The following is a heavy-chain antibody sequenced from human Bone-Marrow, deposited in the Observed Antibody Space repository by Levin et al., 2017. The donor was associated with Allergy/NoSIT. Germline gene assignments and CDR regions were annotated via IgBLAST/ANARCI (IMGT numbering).Heavy chain of an antibody. CDR1: GFTFSNYA. J-gene: IGHJ3*01. V-gene: IGHV3-30-3*01. CDR2: LLYDGSNQ. Sequence: TGGSLRLSCAGSGFTFSNYAIHWVRQAPGKGLEWLTILLYDGSNQYYADSVKGRFTISRDNSRNTAYLQMNSLRPDDTAVYYCARDQGARYCSRGTCYAFRSFDVWAKGQWSPSLQ. CDR3: ARDQGARYCSRGTCYAFRSFDV. D-gene: IGHD2-15*01.